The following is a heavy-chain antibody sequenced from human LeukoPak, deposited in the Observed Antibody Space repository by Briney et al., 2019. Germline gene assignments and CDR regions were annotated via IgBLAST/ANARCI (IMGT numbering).Heavy chain of an antibody. CDR1: GFTFTTYW. CDR2: INQDGTEK. D-gene: IGHD3-10*01. J-gene: IGHJ4*02. CDR3: AKVAKYYYGSETYYFFEH. V-gene: IGHV3-7*01. Sequence: GGSLRLSCAASGFTFTTYWMTWVRQAPGKGLEWVANINQDGTEKYYVDSVKGRFTIPRDNPKNSLYLQMNSLRVEDTAVYYCAKVAKYYYGSETYYFFEHWGQGTPVTASS.